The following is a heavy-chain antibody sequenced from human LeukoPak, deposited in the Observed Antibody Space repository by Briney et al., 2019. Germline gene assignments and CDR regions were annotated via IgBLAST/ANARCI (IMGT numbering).Heavy chain of an antibody. V-gene: IGHV1-2*03. J-gene: IGHJ4*02. D-gene: IGHD3-22*01. CDR3: ARSAEGYYYDSSGYYWY. Sequence: LGASVKVSCKASGYTFTGYYMHWVRQAPGQGLEWMGWINPNSGGTNYAQKFQGRVTMTRDTSISTAYMELSRLRSDDTAVYYCARSAEGYYYDSSGYYWYWGQGTLVTVSS. CDR2: INPNSGGT. CDR1: GYTFTGYY.